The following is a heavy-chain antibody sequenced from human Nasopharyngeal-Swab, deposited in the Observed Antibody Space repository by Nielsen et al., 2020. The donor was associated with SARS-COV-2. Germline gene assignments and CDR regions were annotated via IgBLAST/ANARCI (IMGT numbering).Heavy chain of an antibody. CDR1: GYTFTGYY. CDR2: INPNSGGT. V-gene: IGHV1-2*02. Sequence: ASVKVSCKASGYTFTGYYTHWVRQAPGQGLEWMGWINPNSGGTNYAQKFQGRVTMTRDTSIGTVYMELSSLRSEDTAVYYCARDLGSTLYGMDVWGQGTTVTVSS. D-gene: IGHD2-15*01. CDR3: ARDLGSTLYGMDV. J-gene: IGHJ6*02.